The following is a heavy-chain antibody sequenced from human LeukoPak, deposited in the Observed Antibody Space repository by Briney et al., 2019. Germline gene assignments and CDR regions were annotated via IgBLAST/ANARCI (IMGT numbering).Heavy chain of an antibody. CDR3: ARVDCEGSGSFSHPDAFDI. D-gene: IGHD3-10*01. V-gene: IGHV3-33*01. CDR2: IWYDGSNK. Sequence: PRGSLRLSFAASGFTFSSYVMHWVRPAPGKGLECVAVIWYDGSNKYYADSVKGPFTISTDNSKNTLYLQINSLRAEDTAVYYCARVDCEGSGSFSHPDAFDIWGQGTMVTVYS. CDR1: GFTFSSYV. J-gene: IGHJ3*02.